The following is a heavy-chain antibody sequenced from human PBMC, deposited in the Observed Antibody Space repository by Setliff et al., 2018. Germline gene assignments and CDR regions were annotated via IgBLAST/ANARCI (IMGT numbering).Heavy chain of an antibody. CDR2: MNPNSGNT. J-gene: IGHJ3*02. Sequence: ASVKVSCKASGYTFTSYDINWVRQATGQGLEWMGWMNPNSGNTGYAQKFQGRVTMTRNTSISTAYMDLNSLRAEDTAVYYCAREVVGAPSTFDIWGQGTMVTVSS. CDR1: GYTFTSYD. D-gene: IGHD1-26*01. V-gene: IGHV1-8*02. CDR3: AREVVGAPSTFDI.